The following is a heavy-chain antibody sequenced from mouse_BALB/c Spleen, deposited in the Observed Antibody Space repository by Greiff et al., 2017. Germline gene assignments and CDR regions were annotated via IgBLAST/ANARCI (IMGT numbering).Heavy chain of an antibody. V-gene: IGHV5-6-5*01. D-gene: IGHD1-1*02. Sequence: EVQLVESGGGLVKPGGSLKLSCAASGFTFSSYAMSWVRQTPEKRLEWVASISSGGSTYYPDSVKGRFTISRDNARNILYLQMSSLRSEDTAMYYCARDGVDAMDDWGQGTSVTVSS. J-gene: IGHJ4*01. CDR2: ISSGGST. CDR3: ARDGVDAMDD. CDR1: GFTFSSYA.